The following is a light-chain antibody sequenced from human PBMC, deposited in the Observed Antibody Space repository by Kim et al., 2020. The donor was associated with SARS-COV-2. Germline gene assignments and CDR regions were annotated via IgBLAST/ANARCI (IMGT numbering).Light chain of an antibody. CDR1: SSDVGGYNY. J-gene: IGLJ3*02. CDR3: CSNAGRYTWV. V-gene: IGLV2-11*01. CDR2: DVS. Sequence: QSALTQPRSVSGSPGQSVTISCTGTSSDVGGYNYVSWYQQHPGKVPKLLIFDVSRRPSGVPDRFSGPKSGNTASLTISGLQAEDEADYYCCSNAGRYTWVFGGGTKVTVL.